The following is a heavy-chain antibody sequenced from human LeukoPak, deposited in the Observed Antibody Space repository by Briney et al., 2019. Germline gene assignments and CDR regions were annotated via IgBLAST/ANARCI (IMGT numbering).Heavy chain of an antibody. CDR2: IYYSGST. V-gene: IGHV4-39*07. J-gene: IGHJ5*02. CDR1: GGSISSSSYY. Sequence: SETLSLTCTVSGGSISSSSYYWGWIRQPPGKGLEWIGSIYYSGSTYYNPSLKSRVTISVDTSKNQFSLKLSSVTAADTAVYYCGISSIAADGWFDPWGQGTLVTVSS. D-gene: IGHD6-6*01. CDR3: GISSIAADGWFDP.